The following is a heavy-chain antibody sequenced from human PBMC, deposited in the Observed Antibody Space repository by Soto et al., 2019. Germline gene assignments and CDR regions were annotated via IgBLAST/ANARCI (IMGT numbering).Heavy chain of an antibody. D-gene: IGHD4-17*01. CDR1: GFTFSSYW. Sequence: EVQLVETGGGLVQPGASLRLSCAASGFTFSSYWMSWVRQAPGKGLEWVANIKQDGSEKYYVDSVKGRFTISRDNAKNSLYLQMNSLRAKDTAVYYCAGEKYGAGWFDPWGQGTLVTVSS. CDR3: AGEKYGAGWFDP. V-gene: IGHV3-7*03. CDR2: IKQDGSEK. J-gene: IGHJ5*02.